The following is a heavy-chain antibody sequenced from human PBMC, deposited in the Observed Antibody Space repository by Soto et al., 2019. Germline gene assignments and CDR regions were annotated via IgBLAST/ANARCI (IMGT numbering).Heavy chain of an antibody. Sequence: GGSLRLSCAASGFTFSSYSMNWVRQAPGKGLEWVSSISSSSSYIYYADSVKGRFTISRDNAKNSLYLQMNSLRAEDTAVYYCSSGPPGYYDILTGYCVYWGQGTLVTVSS. CDR1: GFTFSSYS. D-gene: IGHD3-9*01. J-gene: IGHJ4*02. CDR2: ISSSSSYI. V-gene: IGHV3-21*01. CDR3: SSGPPGYYDILTGYCVY.